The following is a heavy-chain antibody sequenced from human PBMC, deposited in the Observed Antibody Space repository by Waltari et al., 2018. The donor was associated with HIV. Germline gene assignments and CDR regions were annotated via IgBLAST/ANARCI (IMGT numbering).Heavy chain of an antibody. CDR3: ARAQGVAPSHSYYYYYGMDV. V-gene: IGHV3-13*01. CDR1: GFTFSSYD. D-gene: IGHD3-3*01. CDR2: IGTAGDT. Sequence: EVQLVESGGGLVQPGGSLRLSCAASGFTFSSYDMHWVRQATGKGLEWVSAIGTAGDTYYPGSVKGRFTISRENAKNSLYLQMNSLRAGDTAVYYCARAQGVAPSHSYYYYYGMDVWGQGTTVTVSS. J-gene: IGHJ6*02.